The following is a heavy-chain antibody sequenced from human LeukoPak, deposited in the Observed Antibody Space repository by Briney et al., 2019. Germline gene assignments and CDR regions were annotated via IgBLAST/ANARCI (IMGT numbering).Heavy chain of an antibody. CDR2: INHSGST. CDR3: ARGDTAMNDDAFDI. Sequence: SETLSLTCAVYGGSFSGYYWSWIRQPPGKGLEWIGEINHSGSTNYNPSLKSRVTISVDTSKNQFSLKLSSVTAADTAVYYCARGDTAMNDDAFDIWGQGTMVTVSS. D-gene: IGHD5-18*01. J-gene: IGHJ3*02. CDR1: GGSFSGYY. V-gene: IGHV4-34*01.